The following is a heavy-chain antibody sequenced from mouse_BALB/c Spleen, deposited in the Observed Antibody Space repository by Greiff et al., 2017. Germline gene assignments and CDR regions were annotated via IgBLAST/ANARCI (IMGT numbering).Heavy chain of an antibody. Sequence: QVQLKQPGAELVMPGASVNISCKASCYTFTDYWMHFVNQRPGQGLEWIGAIDTSDSYTSSNQKFKGKDTLTVDESSSTAYMQLSSLTSEDSAVYYCATEVYDGYDWGQGTLVTVSA. CDR3: ATEVYDGYD. CDR2: IDTSDSYT. CDR1: CYTFTDYW. J-gene: IGHJ3*01. D-gene: IGHD2-3*01. V-gene: IGHV1-69*01.